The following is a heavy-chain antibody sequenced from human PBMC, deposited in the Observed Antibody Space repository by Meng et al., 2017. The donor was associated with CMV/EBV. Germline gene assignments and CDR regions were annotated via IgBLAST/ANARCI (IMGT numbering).Heavy chain of an antibody. CDR1: GFTFSSYG. V-gene: IGHV3-33*01. Sequence: GESLKISCAASGFTFSSYGMHWIRQAPGKGLEWVAVIWYDGSNKYYADSVKGRFTISRDNSKNTLYLQMNSLRAEDTAVYYCTTDLSSGFDYWGQGTLVTVSS. D-gene: IGHD6-6*01. J-gene: IGHJ4*02. CDR2: IWYDGSNK. CDR3: TTDLSSGFDY.